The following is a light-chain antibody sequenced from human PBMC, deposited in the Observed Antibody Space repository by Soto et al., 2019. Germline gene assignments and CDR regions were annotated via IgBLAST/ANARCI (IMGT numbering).Light chain of an antibody. V-gene: IGKV1-39*01. CDR3: QQSDSFPAT. CDR2: GTS. J-gene: IGKJ1*01. Sequence: DIPMTQSPSSLSGSVGDRVTITCRASQTINSYLNWYQQKPGKAPKLLVYGTSSRQSGVPSRFSGSGSGTEFTLTITSLQPEDVATYYCQQSDSFPATFGRGTRVEV. CDR1: QTINSY.